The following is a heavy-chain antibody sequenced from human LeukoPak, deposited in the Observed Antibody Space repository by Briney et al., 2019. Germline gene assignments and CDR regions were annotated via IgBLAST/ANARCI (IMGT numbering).Heavy chain of an antibody. CDR1: GYSFTNYW. CDR2: IYLCDSDT. Sequence: GESLKTSCNGSGYSFTNYWIGWMRQMPGKGLEWMGIIYLCDSDTRYSPSFQGQVTISADKSNSTAYLQWSSLKASETAIYYCARRPYGSGVPYGMDVWGQGTTVTVPS. D-gene: IGHD3-10*01. V-gene: IGHV5-51*01. J-gene: IGHJ6*02. CDR3: ARRPYGSGVPYGMDV.